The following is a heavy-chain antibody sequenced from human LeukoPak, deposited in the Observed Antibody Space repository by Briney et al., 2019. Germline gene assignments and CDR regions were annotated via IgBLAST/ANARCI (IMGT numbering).Heavy chain of an antibody. D-gene: IGHD6-13*01. V-gene: IGHV7-4-1*02. Sequence: VSVKVSCKASGYTFTIYAMNWVRQAPGQGLEWVGWINIKTGNPTYAQGFTGRFVFSLDTSVSTAYLQISSLKAEDTAVYYCARGGAAAGPRIDYWGQGTLVTVSS. J-gene: IGHJ4*02. CDR1: GYTFTIYA. CDR3: ARGGAAAGPRIDY. CDR2: INIKTGNP.